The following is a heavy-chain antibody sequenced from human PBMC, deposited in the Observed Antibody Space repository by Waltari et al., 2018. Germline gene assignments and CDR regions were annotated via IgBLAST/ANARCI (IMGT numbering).Heavy chain of an antibody. Sequence: QVQLQDSGPGLVKPSEGLSLTCPVPGYFLRSGYWWGWIRQPPGKGLEWIASIYYSGTIQYNPSLGSRATISADTSKNQFSLRLTSVTAADTAVYYCANNEWGLPVSWGQGTVVTVSS. D-gene: IGHD1-26*01. CDR1: GYFLRSGYW. V-gene: IGHV4-38-2*01. J-gene: IGHJ5*02. CDR2: IYYSGTI. CDR3: ANNEWGLPVS.